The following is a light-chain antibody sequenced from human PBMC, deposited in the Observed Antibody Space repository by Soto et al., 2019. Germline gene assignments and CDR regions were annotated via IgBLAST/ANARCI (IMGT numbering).Light chain of an antibody. CDR3: MQGTLERQT. CDR2: KVS. CDR1: QSLVHSDGTTY. V-gene: IGKV2-30*02. Sequence: LCSPDHQKQTASISFKSSQSLVHSDGTTYFLNWFQQRPGQSPRRLIYKVSYRDSGVPDRFSGSGSGTDCTLQIRRVDGEDVGVYDCMQGTLERQTLGEGTRVDIK. J-gene: IGKJ1*01.